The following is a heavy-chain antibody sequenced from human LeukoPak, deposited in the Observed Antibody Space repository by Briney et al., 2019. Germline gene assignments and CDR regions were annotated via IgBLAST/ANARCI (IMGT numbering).Heavy chain of an antibody. V-gene: IGHV3-23*01. D-gene: IGHD3-22*01. CDR3: AKDLGRITMIVVVITLDY. Sequence: GGSLRLSCAASGFTFSSYAMSWVRQAPGKGLEWVSAISGSGGSTYYADSVKGRFTISRDNYKNTLYLQMNSPRAEDTAVYYCAKDLGRITMIVVVITLDYWGQGTLVTVSS. J-gene: IGHJ4*02. CDR2: ISGSGGST. CDR1: GFTFSSYA.